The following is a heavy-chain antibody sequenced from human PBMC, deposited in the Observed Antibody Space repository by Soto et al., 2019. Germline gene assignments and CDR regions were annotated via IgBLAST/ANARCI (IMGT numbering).Heavy chain of an antibody. D-gene: IGHD1-26*01. Sequence: QVQLVQSGAEVKKPGSSVKVSCKASGGSFSSYAISWVRQAPGQGLEWMGRIIPFLGIASYAQKFQGRVTITADKATSSAYMDLSSLRSEDTAGYYCVRLSLVDSGYWGQGTLVTVSS. J-gene: IGHJ4*02. CDR2: IIPFLGIA. V-gene: IGHV1-69*02. CDR1: GGSFSSYA. CDR3: VRLSLVDSGY.